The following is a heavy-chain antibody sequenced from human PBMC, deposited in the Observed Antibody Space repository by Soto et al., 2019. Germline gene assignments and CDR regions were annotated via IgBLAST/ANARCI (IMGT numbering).Heavy chain of an antibody. J-gene: IGHJ4*02. CDR3: ARAYVGSRSYYVRYLDY. V-gene: IGHV1-46*03. CDR2: INPSGGTT. D-gene: IGHD1-26*01. Sequence: GASVKVSCKASGHTFTSYFIHWVRQAPGQGFEWMGIINPSGGTTAYAQKFQGRVTMTRDTSTSTVYMELSSLTSEDTAVYYCARAYVGSRSYYVRYLDYWGQGTWVTVSS. CDR1: GHTFTSYF.